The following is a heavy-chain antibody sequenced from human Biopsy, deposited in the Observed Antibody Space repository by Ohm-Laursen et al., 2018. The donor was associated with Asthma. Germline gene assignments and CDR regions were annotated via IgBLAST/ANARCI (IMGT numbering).Heavy chain of an antibody. CDR2: NDHEEGGT. CDR3: ASDFPKDYVRYNFQF. V-gene: IGHV1-24*01. Sequence: SIYDSCKVSGDSLTDLSMQWGRQAPEHGLVWMCGNDHEEGGTVNTRRFQGRVTMTEDTSTDTAYMELSSLSSDDTAVYYCASDFPKDYVRYNFQFWGQGTLVTVSS. CDR1: GDSLTDLS. D-gene: IGHD4-17*01. J-gene: IGHJ4*02.